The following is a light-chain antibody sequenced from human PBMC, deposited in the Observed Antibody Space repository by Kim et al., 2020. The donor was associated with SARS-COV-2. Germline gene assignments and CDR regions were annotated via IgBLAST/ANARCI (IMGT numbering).Light chain of an antibody. CDR1: QSVTSY. CDR2: AAS. V-gene: IGKV1-39*01. CDR3: QETYSIPFT. Sequence: DIQMTQSPLSLSASVGDRVTITCRASQSVTSYLNWYQKKPGKAPKLLIYAASRLQSGVPSRFSGSGSGTDFTLTISSLQPEDFATYYCQETYSIPFTFGQGTKLEI. J-gene: IGKJ2*01.